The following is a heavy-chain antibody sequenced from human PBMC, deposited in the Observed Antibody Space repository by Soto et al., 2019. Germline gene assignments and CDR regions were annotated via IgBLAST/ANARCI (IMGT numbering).Heavy chain of an antibody. J-gene: IGHJ3*02. D-gene: IGHD2-15*01. Sequence: EVQLVEFGGGLVQPGRSLRLSCAASGFTFDDYAMHWVRQAPGKGLEWVSGISWNSGSIGYADSVKGRFTISRDNAKNSLYLQMNSLRAEDTALYYCAKLVGNDAFDIWGQASMVTVSS. CDR2: ISWNSGSI. V-gene: IGHV3-9*01. CDR3: AKLVGNDAFDI. CDR1: GFTFDDYA.